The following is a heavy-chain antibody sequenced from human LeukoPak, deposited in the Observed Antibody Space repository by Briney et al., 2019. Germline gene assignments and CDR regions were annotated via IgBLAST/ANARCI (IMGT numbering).Heavy chain of an antibody. CDR2: IYPGDSDT. D-gene: IGHD2-2*01. Sequence: GESLKISCKGSGYSFTSYWIGWVRQLPGKGLEWMGIIYPGDSDTRYSPSFQGQVTISADKSISTAYLQWSSLKASDTAMYYCAWGYDSAYDAFDIWGQGTMVTVSS. V-gene: IGHV5-51*01. CDR1: GYSFTSYW. J-gene: IGHJ3*02. CDR3: AWGYDSAYDAFDI.